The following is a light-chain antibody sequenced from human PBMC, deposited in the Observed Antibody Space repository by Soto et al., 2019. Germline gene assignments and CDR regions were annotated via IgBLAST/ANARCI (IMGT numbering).Light chain of an antibody. J-gene: IGKJ1*01. CDR3: QQYGTYST. Sequence: EIVLTQSPGTLSLSPGERATLSCRASQSVSYLAWYQQKPGQAPRLVIYDASSRATGFPDRFSGRGSGTDFTLTVSRPEPEGVGVYYCQQYGTYSTFGQGTKVEIK. CDR2: DAS. CDR1: QSVSY. V-gene: IGKV3-20*01.